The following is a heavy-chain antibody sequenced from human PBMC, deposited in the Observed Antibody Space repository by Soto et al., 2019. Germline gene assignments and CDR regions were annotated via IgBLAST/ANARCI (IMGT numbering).Heavy chain of an antibody. CDR3: VKDRMDHNSVWDPFDI. V-gene: IGHV3-23*01. CDR2: IGGGDT. CDR1: GFTFNIFA. D-gene: IGHD1-20*01. J-gene: IGHJ3*02. Sequence: PGGSLRLSCATSGFTFNIFATSWVRQAPGKGLEWVSSIGGGDTYYADSVKGRFTISRDNAKNMVFLQMNSLRAEDTARYYCVKDRMDHNSVWDPFDIWGQGTMVTVSS.